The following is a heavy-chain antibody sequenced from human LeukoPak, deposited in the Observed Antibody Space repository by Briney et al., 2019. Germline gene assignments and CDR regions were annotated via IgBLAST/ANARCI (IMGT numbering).Heavy chain of an antibody. CDR1: GFTVSGNW. CDR3: TRDVHDY. J-gene: IGHJ4*02. Sequence: GRSLRLSCAASGFTVSGNWMSWVRQAPGKGLEWVATIKQDGSDKYYVDSVKGRFSISRDNAENSLYLQMNSLRAEDTAVYYCTRDVHDYWGQGTLVTVSS. V-gene: IGHV3-7*01. D-gene: IGHD3-10*02. CDR2: IKQDGSDK.